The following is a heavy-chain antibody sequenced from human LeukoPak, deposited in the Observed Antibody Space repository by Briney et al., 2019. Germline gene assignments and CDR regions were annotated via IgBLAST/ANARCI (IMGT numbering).Heavy chain of an antibody. CDR3: ARWGFHDYGDYGYFDX. CDR1: GYTFTSYG. V-gene: IGHV1-18*01. D-gene: IGHD4-17*01. J-gene: IGHJ4*02. Sequence: ASVKVSXKASGYTFTSYGISWVRQAPGQGLEWMGWISAYNGNTNYAQKLQGRVTMTTDTSTSTAYMELRSLRSDDTAVYYCARWGFHDYGDYGYFDXXGQGTLVTVSX. CDR2: ISAYNGNT.